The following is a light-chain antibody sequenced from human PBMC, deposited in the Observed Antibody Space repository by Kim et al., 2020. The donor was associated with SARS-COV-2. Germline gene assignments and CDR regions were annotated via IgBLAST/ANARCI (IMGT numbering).Light chain of an antibody. V-gene: IGKV1-17*01. CDR2: GAS. CDR3: LQHSTYPIT. Sequence: ASVGDRVTTSRRASHDISNDLCCYQQNPGRAPLRLIYGASSLQSEVSSRFCGSVSGTEFTLTLTSVQPEDFAPYFCLQHSTYPITFGQGTRLEIK. CDR1: HDISND. J-gene: IGKJ5*01.